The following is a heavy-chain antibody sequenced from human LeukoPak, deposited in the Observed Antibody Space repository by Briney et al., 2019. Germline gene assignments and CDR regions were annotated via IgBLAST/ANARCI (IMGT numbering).Heavy chain of an antibody. CDR2: VYYSGST. CDR3: AGRDYAAWFDP. J-gene: IGHJ5*02. Sequence: SETLSLTCNVSGDSITSGAFYWARIRQSRGKGLEWIGNVYYSGSTQYNPSLRGRVSISMDKTKNQFSHNLNSVSVTDTAIYYCAGRDYAAWFDPWGQGTLVTVSS. CDR1: GDSITSGAFY. V-gene: IGHV4-39*01. D-gene: IGHD4/OR15-4a*01.